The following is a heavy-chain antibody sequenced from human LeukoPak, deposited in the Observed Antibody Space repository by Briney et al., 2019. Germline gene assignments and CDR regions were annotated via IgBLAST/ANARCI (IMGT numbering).Heavy chain of an antibody. CDR1: GDSISSGDYY. CDR3: ARVESYPLRNAFDI. CDR2: IYYSGGT. J-gene: IGHJ3*02. Sequence: SQTLSLTCTVSGDSISSGDYYWSWIRQPPGKGLEWIGYIYYSGGTSYNPSLKSRVTISVETSKNQFPLKLSSVTAADTAVYYCARVESYPLRNAFDIWGQGTMVTVSS. D-gene: IGHD1-14*01. V-gene: IGHV4-61*08.